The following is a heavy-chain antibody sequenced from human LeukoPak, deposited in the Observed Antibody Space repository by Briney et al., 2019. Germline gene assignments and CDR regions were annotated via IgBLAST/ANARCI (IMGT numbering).Heavy chain of an antibody. D-gene: IGHD1-26*01. CDR2: INHSGST. Sequence: PSETLSLTCAVYGGFFSGYYWSWIRQPPAKGLEWIGEINHSGSTNYNPSLKSRVTISVDMSNNQFSLKLGSVDATETAVNSGARLRRVGARPPYYYFMDVWGKGTTVTVSS. V-gene: IGHV4-34*01. CDR1: GGFFSGYY. CDR3: ARLRRVGARPPYYYFMDV. J-gene: IGHJ6*03.